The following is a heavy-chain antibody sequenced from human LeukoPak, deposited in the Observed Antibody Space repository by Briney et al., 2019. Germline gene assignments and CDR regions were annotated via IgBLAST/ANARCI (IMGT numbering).Heavy chain of an antibody. J-gene: IGHJ4*02. D-gene: IGHD1-1*01. CDR2: INPSGGST. CDR1: GYTFTSYY. Sequence: WASVKVSCKASGYTFTSYYMHWVRQAPGQGLEWMGIINPSGGSTSYAQKSQGRVTMTRDMSTSTVYMELSSLRSEDTAVYYRARDPRGWNDGYFDYWGQGTLVTVSS. V-gene: IGHV1-46*01. CDR3: ARDPRGWNDGYFDY.